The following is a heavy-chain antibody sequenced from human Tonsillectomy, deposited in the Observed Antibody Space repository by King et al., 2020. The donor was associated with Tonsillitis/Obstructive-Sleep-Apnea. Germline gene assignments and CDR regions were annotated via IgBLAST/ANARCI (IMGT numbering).Heavy chain of an antibody. CDR2: IKSKTEGGTT. D-gene: IGHD1-20*01. J-gene: IGHJ4*02. CDR3: TFYRYNSNPSFDY. V-gene: IGHV3-15*01. Sequence: VQLVESGGGLVKPGGSLRLSCEASGFTFSNARMNWVRQAPGKGLEWVGRIKSKTEGGTTEYAAPVRGRFTISRDDSKNTLCLQMNSLKTEDTAVYYCTFYRYNSNPSFDYWGQGTLVTVSS. CDR1: GFTFSNAR.